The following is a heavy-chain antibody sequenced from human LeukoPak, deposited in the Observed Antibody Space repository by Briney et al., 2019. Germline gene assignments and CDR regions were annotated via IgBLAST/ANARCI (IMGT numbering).Heavy chain of an antibody. D-gene: IGHD5-12*01. Sequence: SETLSLTCAVYGGSFSGYYWSWIRQPPGKGLEWIGEINHSGSTNYNPPLKSRVTISVDTSKNQFSLKLSSVTAADTAVYYCARGRSGYDSVVDYWGQGTLVTVSS. CDR2: INHSGST. J-gene: IGHJ4*02. V-gene: IGHV4-34*01. CDR3: ARGRSGYDSVVDY. CDR1: GGSFSGYY.